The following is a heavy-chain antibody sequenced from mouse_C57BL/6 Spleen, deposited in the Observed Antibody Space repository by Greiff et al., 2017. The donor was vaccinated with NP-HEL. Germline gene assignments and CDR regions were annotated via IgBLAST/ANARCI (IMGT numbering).Heavy chain of an antibody. Sequence: EVKVVESGGGLVQPKGSLKLSCAASGFSFNTYAMNWVRQAPGKGLEWVARIRSKSNNYATYYADSVKDRFTISRDDSESMLYLQMNNLKTEDTAMYYCTVVATSRYFDVWGTGTTVTVSS. CDR2: IRSKSNNYAT. V-gene: IGHV10-1*01. D-gene: IGHD1-1*01. CDR3: TVVATSRYFDV. CDR1: GFSFNTYA. J-gene: IGHJ1*03.